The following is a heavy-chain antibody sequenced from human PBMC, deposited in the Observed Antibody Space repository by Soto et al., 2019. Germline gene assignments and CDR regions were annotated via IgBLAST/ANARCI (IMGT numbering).Heavy chain of an antibody. D-gene: IGHD2-2*01. J-gene: IGHJ4*02. CDR1: GFTFSSYA. Sequence: QVQLVESGGGVVQPGRSLRLSCASSGFTFSSYAMHWVRQAPGKGLEWVAVISYDGSNKYYADSVKGRFTISSDNSKNTLYLQMNSLRAEDTAVYYCARGPSSLTRFDYWGQGTLVTVSS. CDR3: ARGPSSLTRFDY. V-gene: IGHV3-30-3*01. CDR2: ISYDGSNK.